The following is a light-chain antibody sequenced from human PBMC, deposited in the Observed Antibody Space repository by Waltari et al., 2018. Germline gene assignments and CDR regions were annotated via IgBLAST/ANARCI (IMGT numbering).Light chain of an antibody. CDR1: QGINSC. V-gene: IGKV1-12*01. CDR3: QQANRFPLT. J-gene: IGKJ4*01. CDR2: DAS. Sequence: DIQMTQSPSSVSASVGDKVTITCRASQGINSCLAWYQQKPGKAPKLLIYDASSLQTGVPSRFSGSESGTDFTLTISSLQPDDFATYYCQQANRFPLTFGGGTKVELK.